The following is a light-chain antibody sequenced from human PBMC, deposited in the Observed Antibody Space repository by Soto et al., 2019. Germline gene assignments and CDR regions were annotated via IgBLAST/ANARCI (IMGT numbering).Light chain of an antibody. CDR1: RSVCHY. V-gene: IGKV3-11*01. CDR2: DAS. CDR3: QQRSDWPLT. J-gene: IGKJ4*01. Sequence: EIVLAQSPATLSLSPGDRATLSCRASRSVCHYLAWYQQKPGQPPRLLIYDASNRATGIPARFSGSGSGTDFTLTISSLEPEDLAVYYCQQRSDWPLTCGGGTKVEIK.